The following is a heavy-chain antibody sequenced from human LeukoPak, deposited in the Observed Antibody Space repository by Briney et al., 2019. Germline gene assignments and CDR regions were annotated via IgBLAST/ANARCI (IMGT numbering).Heavy chain of an antibody. Sequence: ASAKVSCKASGYTFTSYHINWVRQATGQGLEWMGWMNPNSGNTGYAQKFQGRVTITRDTSISTAYMELSSLRSDDTAVYYCARQRGVNSLSYYYYMDVWGKGTTVTVSS. CDR3: ARQRGVNSLSYYYYMDV. CDR1: GYTFTSYH. J-gene: IGHJ6*03. CDR2: MNPNSGNT. V-gene: IGHV1-8*03. D-gene: IGHD6-25*01.